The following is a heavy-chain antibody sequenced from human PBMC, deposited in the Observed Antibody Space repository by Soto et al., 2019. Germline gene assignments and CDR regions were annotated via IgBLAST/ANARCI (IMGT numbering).Heavy chain of an antibody. Sequence: SETLSLTCTVSGGSISSYYWSWIRQPAGKGLEWIGRIYTSGSTNYNPSLKSRVTMSVDTSKNQFSLKLSSVTAADTAVYYCARDLRPYCTNGVCYTLGIPKNWFDPWGQGTLVTVS. D-gene: IGHD2-8*01. CDR3: ARDLRPYCTNGVCYTLGIPKNWFDP. CDR2: IYTSGST. J-gene: IGHJ5*02. V-gene: IGHV4-4*07. CDR1: GGSISSYY.